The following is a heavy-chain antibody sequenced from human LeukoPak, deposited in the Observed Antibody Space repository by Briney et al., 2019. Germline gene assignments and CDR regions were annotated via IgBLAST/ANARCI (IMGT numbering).Heavy chain of an antibody. CDR3: VQEGPRGLAFDV. Sequence: GGSLRLSCAASGFTFSTCAMTWVRQAPGKGPEWVSGISGSGGGTYYAGFVKGRFAISRDNSKNTLYLQMNSLRAEDSALYYCVQEGPRGLAFDVWGQGTRVTVSS. J-gene: IGHJ3*01. CDR1: GFTFSTCA. V-gene: IGHV3-23*01. CDR2: ISGSGGGT.